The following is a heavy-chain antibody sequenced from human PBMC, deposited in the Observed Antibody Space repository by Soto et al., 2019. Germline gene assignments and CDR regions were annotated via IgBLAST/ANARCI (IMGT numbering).Heavy chain of an antibody. Sequence: PGGSLRLSCAASGFTFSSYSMNWVRQAPGKGLEWVSSISSSSSYIYYADSVKGRFTISRDNAKNSLYLQMNSLRAEDTAVYYCAKLIPTRAYYDSSGYYFDYWGQGTLVTVSS. D-gene: IGHD3-22*01. CDR3: AKLIPTRAYYDSSGYYFDY. V-gene: IGHV3-21*04. CDR2: ISSSSSYI. CDR1: GFTFSSYS. J-gene: IGHJ4*02.